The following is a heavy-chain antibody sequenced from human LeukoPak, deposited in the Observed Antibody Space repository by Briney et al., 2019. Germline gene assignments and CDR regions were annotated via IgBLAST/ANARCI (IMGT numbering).Heavy chain of an antibody. CDR3: ARDKSSGWYRDPHNWFDP. J-gene: IGHJ5*02. Sequence: ASVKVSCKASGYTFTSYGISWVRQAPGQGLEWMGWISAYNGNTNYAQKLQGRVTMTTDTSTSTAYMELRSLRSDDTAVYYCARDKSSGWYRDPHNWFDPWGQGTLVTVSS. CDR1: GYTFTSYG. CDR2: ISAYNGNT. V-gene: IGHV1-18*01. D-gene: IGHD6-19*01.